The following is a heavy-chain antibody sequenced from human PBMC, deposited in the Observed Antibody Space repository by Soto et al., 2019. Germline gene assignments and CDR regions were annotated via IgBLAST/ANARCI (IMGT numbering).Heavy chain of an antibody. J-gene: IGHJ3*02. V-gene: IGHV1-69*01. Sequence: QVQLVQSGAEVKKPGSSVKVSCKASGGTFSSYAISWVRQAPGQGLEWMGGIIPIFGTANYAQKFQGRVTITADESTSTAYMELSSLRSEDTAVYYCARDLILGYCSGGSCYSSDDAFDIGGQGTMVTVSS. CDR3: ARDLILGYCSGGSCYSSDDAFDI. D-gene: IGHD2-15*01. CDR2: IIPIFGTA. CDR1: GGTFSSYA.